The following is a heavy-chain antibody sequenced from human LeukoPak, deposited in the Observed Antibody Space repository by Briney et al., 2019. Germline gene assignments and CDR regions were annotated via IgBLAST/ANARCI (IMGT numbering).Heavy chain of an antibody. CDR1: GYRFTSYW. CDR2: IYPGDSDT. CDR3: ARLEIVGATGFDY. V-gene: IGHV5-51*01. D-gene: IGHD1-26*01. Sequence: GASLQISCKGSGYRFTSYWIGWVRQMPGKGLEWMGIIYPGDSDTRYSPSFQGQVTISADKSISTAYLQWSSLKASDTAMYCCARLEIVGATGFDYWGQGTLVTVSS. J-gene: IGHJ4*02.